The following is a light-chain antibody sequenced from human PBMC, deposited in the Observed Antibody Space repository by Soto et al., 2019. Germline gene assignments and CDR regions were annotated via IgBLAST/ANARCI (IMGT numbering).Light chain of an antibody. CDR2: DVT. CDR1: SRDVGIYNY. V-gene: IGLV2-18*02. CDR3: SSYTSSSAYV. Sequence: QSVLTQPRSVSGSPGQSVTVSCTGTSRDVGIYNYVSWYQQRPGTAPKVMIYDVTKRPSGVPDRFSGSKSANTASLTISGLQAEDEADYYCSSYTSSSAYVFATGTKVTV. J-gene: IGLJ1*01.